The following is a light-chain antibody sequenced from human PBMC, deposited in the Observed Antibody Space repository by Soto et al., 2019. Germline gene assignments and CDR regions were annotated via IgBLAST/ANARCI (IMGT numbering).Light chain of an antibody. V-gene: IGKV3-11*01. CDR1: QSVSSY. CDR3: QQRSNWPST. J-gene: IGKJ4*01. Sequence: EIVLTQSPATLSLSPGERATLSCRASQSVSSYLAWYQQKPGQAPRLLIYDASNRATGIPSRCSGSGSGTDFTLTINSREPEDFVVYYCQQRSNWPSTCGGGTKVEIK. CDR2: DAS.